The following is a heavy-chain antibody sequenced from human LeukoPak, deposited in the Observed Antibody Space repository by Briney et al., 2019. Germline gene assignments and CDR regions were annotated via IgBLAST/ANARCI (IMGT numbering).Heavy chain of an antibody. Sequence: SETLSLTCTVAGGSISSYYWSWIRQPPGKGLEWIGYIYYSGSTNYNPTPKSRVTISVDTSKNQFSLKLSSVTAADTAVYYFARGSNSHYYYYMAGWGKGTTVTVSS. CDR2: IYYSGST. J-gene: IGHJ6*03. D-gene: IGHD4-11*01. CDR3: ARGSNSHYYYYMAG. CDR1: GGSISSYY. V-gene: IGHV4-59*01.